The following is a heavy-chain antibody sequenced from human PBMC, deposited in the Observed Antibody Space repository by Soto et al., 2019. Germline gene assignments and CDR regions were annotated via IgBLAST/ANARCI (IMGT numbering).Heavy chain of an antibody. Sequence: EVQLVESGGGLVQPGGSLRLSCAASGFTVSSSYMSWVRQAPGKGLEWVAVLYSGGSTEYEDSVKGRFTITRDNSKNKLYLQMNSLRAEHTAVSYCASDGSTVTSNIWFDPWGQGTLVTVSS. V-gene: IGHV3-66*01. D-gene: IGHD4-17*01. CDR3: ASDGSTVTSNIWFDP. CDR1: GFTVSSSY. CDR2: LYSGGST. J-gene: IGHJ5*02.